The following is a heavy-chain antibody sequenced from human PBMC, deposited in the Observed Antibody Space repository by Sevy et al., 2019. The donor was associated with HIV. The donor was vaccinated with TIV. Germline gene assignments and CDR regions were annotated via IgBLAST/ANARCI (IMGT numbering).Heavy chain of an antibody. J-gene: IGHJ4*02. Sequence: ASVKVSCKASGYTFTSYGITWVRQAPGQGLEWMGWISAYNANTNYAQKLQGRVTMTTDTSTSTAYMELRSLRSDDTAVYYCAREKNPYSGGYCYYDYWGQGTLVAGSS. CDR3: AREKNPYSGGYCYYDY. V-gene: IGHV1-18*01. D-gene: IGHD2-21*02. CDR2: ISAYNANT. CDR1: GYTFTSYG.